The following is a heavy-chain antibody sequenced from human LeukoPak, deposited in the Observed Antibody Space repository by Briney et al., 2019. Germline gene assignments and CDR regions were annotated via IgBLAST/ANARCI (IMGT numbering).Heavy chain of an antibody. CDR2: ISWNSGSI. V-gene: IGHV3-9*01. CDR1: GFTFDDYA. J-gene: IGHJ6*02. CDR3: AGDYYYYGMDV. Sequence: GRSLRLPCAASGFTFDDYAMHWVRQAPGKGLEWVSGISWNSGSIGYADSVKGRFTISRDNAKNSLYLQMNSLRAEDTALYYCAGDYYYYGMDVWGQGTTVTVSS.